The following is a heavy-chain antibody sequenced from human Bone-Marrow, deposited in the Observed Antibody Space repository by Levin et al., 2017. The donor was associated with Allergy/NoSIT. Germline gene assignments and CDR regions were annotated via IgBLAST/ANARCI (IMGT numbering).Heavy chain of an antibody. CDR1: GGTFSSYA. J-gene: IGHJ6*02. CDR2: IIPIFGTA. Sequence: SVKVSCKASGGTFSSYAISWVRQAPGQGLEWMGGIIPIFGTANYAQKFQGRVTITADESTSTAYMELSSLRSEDTAVYYCARMVMVRGVIGYYYYGMDVWGQGTTVTVSS. CDR3: ARMVMVRGVIGYYYYGMDV. V-gene: IGHV1-69*13. D-gene: IGHD3-10*01.